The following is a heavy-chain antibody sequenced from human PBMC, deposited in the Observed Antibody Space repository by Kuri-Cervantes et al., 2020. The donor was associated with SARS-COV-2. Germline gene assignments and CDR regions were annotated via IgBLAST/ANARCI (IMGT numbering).Heavy chain of an antibody. V-gene: IGHV1-8*02. Sequence: ASVKVSCKASGYTFTSYDINWVRQATGQGLEWMGWMNPNSGNTGYAQKFLGRVTMTRNTSISTVYMELSSLRSEDTAVYYCARVQSSGYYNYWGQGTLVTVSS. CDR3: ARVQSSGYYNY. J-gene: IGHJ4*02. CDR1: GYTFTSYD. D-gene: IGHD3-22*01. CDR2: MNPNSGNT.